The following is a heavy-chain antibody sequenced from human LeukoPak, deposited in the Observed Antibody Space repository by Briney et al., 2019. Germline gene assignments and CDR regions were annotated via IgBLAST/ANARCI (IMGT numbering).Heavy chain of an antibody. V-gene: IGHV1-8*01. D-gene: IGHD3-22*01. Sequence: ASVKVSCKTSGYTFTNYDINWVRQAPGQGLEWMGWMSPNSDNTGSAERFRGRFTMTRDTSTDTAFTELSSLGSEDTAIYYCAREGGSGYSYYFDFWGRGNLVTVSS. CDR1: GYTFTNYD. CDR2: MSPNSDNT. J-gene: IGHJ4*02. CDR3: AREGGSGYSYYFDF.